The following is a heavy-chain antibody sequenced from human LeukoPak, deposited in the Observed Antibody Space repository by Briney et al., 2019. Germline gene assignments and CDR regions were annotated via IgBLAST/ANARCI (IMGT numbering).Heavy chain of an antibody. V-gene: IGHV3-23*01. D-gene: IGHD2-21*01. J-gene: IGHJ4*02. CDR2: ISGTAYNT. Sequence: PGGSLRLSCTTSGFTFSNYGMNWVRQAPGKGLEWVSGISGTAYNTYYADSVKGRFAVSRDNSKNTLFLQMHSLRAEDTAVYYCAKEEGDNGLYLDHWGQGTLVTVSS. CDR3: AKEEGDNGLYLDH. CDR1: GFTFSNYG.